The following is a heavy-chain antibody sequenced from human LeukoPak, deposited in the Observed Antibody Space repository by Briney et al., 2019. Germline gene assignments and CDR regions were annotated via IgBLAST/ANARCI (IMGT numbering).Heavy chain of an antibody. Sequence: GGSLRLSCIASGFTFRNYWMAWVRQARGKGLEWVATINQDGGAEYYVDSVKGRFTISRDNAKNSVYLQLNSLRDEDTAVYCCARAGATSGYDVLDLWGVGTMVTVSS. J-gene: IGHJ3*01. CDR3: ARAGATSGYDVLDL. CDR1: GFTFRNYW. D-gene: IGHD5-12*01. CDR2: INQDGGAE. V-gene: IGHV3-7*01.